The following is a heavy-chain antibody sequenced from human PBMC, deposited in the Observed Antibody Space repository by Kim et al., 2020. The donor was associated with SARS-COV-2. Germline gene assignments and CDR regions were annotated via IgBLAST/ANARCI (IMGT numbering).Heavy chain of an antibody. V-gene: IGHV6-1*01. CDR2: TYYRSKWYN. J-gene: IGHJ3*02. CDR3: ARDLDWHYGSGVYAFDI. Sequence: SQTLSLTCAISGDSVSSNSAAWNWIRQSPSRGLEWLGRTYYRSKWYNDYAVSVKSRITINPDTSKNQFSLQLNSVTPEDTAVYYCARDLDWHYGSGVYAFDIWGQGTMVTVSS. D-gene: IGHD3-10*01. CDR1: GDSVSSNSAA.